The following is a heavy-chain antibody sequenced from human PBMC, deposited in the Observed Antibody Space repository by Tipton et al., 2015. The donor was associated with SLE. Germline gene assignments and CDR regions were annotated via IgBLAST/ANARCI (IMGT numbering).Heavy chain of an antibody. CDR2: IYRSGTA. D-gene: IGHD3-3*01. Sequence: TLSLTCTVSGYSISSGYYWGWIRQAPGKGLEWIGYIYRSGTAYYNPSLKSRVTMSVDTSKNQFSLKLTSVTAADTAVYYCARDPYDSWSDYQATFDYWGQGTLATVSP. CDR1: GYSISSGYY. CDR3: ARDPYDSWSDYQATFDY. J-gene: IGHJ4*02. V-gene: IGHV4-38-2*02.